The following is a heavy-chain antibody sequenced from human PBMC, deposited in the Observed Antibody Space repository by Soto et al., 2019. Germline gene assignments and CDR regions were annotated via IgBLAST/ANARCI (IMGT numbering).Heavy chain of an antibody. D-gene: IGHD3-3*01. CDR1: GYTFKNYG. CDR3: ARESVEKSSDY. Sequence: QVQLVQSGAEVKKPGASVKVSCKASGYTFKNYGINWVRQAPGQGLEWMGWISAYNGNTNYAQKLQGRVTMTTDTSTSTAYMQLRSLRSDDTAAYYCARESVEKSSDYWGQGTLVTVSS. V-gene: IGHV1-18*01. J-gene: IGHJ4*02. CDR2: ISAYNGNT.